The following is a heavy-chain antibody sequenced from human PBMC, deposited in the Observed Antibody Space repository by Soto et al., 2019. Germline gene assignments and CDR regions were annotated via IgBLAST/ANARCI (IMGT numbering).Heavy chain of an antibody. J-gene: IGHJ4*02. CDR1: GFTFSSYA. CDR3: AKTSNYDILTGYYHTSLDY. CDR2: ISGSGGST. V-gene: IGHV3-23*01. Sequence: GGSLRLSCAASGFTFSSYAMSWVRQAPGKGLEWVSAISGSGGSTYYADSVKRRFTIARDNSKNTLCLQMNSLRAEDTAVYYCAKTSNYDILTGYYHTSLDYWVQGTLVTVSS. D-gene: IGHD3-9*01.